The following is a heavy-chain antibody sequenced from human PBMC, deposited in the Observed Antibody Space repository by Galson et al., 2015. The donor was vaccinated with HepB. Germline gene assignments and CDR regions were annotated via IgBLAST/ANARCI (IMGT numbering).Heavy chain of an antibody. CDR1: GGSIGYSY. D-gene: IGHD6-19*01. CDR3: ARLESSGFDY. Sequence: SETLSLTCTVSGGSIGYSYWSWIRQPPGKGLEWIGYIYYSGSTNYNPSLKSRVTISVDTSKNQFSLKLSSVTAADTAVYYCARLESSGFDYWGQGTLVTVSS. CDR2: IYYSGST. V-gene: IGHV4-59*01. J-gene: IGHJ4*02.